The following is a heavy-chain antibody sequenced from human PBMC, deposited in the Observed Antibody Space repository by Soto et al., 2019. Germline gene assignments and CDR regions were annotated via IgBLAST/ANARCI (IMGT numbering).Heavy chain of an antibody. CDR2: TIPILGIA. Sequence: GASVKVSCKASGGTFSSYTISWVRQAPGQGLEWMGRTIPILGIANYAQKFQGRVTITADKSTSTAYMELSSLRSEDTAVYYCARMTVGWYCSGGSCDDAFDIWGQGTMVTVSS. CDR1: GGTFSSYT. V-gene: IGHV1-69*02. CDR3: ARMTVGWYCSGGSCDDAFDI. D-gene: IGHD2-15*01. J-gene: IGHJ3*02.